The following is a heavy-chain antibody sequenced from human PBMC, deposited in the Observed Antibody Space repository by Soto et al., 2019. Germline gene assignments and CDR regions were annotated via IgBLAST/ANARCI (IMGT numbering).Heavy chain of an antibody. CDR3: AREVNNYYGLDV. J-gene: IGHJ6*02. Sequence: SETLSLTCTVSGGSITSDDYYWNYIRQPPGKGLEWIGYVSYSGSTYYNPSLKSRLTMSVDTSKNQFSLNLRSVTAADTAVYYCAREVNNYYGLDVWGQGTTVTAP. D-gene: IGHD3-10*01. CDR1: GGSITSDDYY. V-gene: IGHV4-30-4*01. CDR2: VSYSGST.